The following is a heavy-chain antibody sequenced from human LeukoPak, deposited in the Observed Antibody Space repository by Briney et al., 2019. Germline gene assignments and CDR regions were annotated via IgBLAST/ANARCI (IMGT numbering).Heavy chain of an antibody. D-gene: IGHD3-9*01. V-gene: IGHV4-59*12. CDR3: GRDRPTGYYDY. Sequence: KSSETLSLTCTVSGGSISSYYWSWIRQPPGKGLEWIGYIYYSGSTNYNPSLKSRVTISVDTSKNQFSLKLTSVTAADTAVYYCGRDRPTGYYDYWGQGILVTVSS. CDR1: GGSISSYY. CDR2: IYYSGST. J-gene: IGHJ4*02.